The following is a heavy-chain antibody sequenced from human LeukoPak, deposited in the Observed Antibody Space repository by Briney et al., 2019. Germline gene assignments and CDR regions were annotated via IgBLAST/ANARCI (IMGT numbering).Heavy chain of an antibody. V-gene: IGHV4-34*01. CDR2: INHSGST. D-gene: IGHD2-15*01. J-gene: IGHJ5*02. Sequence: PSETLSLTCAVYGGSFSGYYWSWIRQPPGKGLEWIGEINHSGSTNYNPSLKSRVTISVDTSKNQFSLKLSSVTAADTAVYYCARAQSAATHYFRYNWFDPWGQGTLVTVSS. CDR1: GGSFSGYY. CDR3: ARAQSAATHYFRYNWFDP.